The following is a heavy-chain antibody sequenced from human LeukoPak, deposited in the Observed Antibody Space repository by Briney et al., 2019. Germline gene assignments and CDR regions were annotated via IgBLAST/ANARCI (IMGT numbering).Heavy chain of an antibody. Sequence: SETLSLTCSVSGGSISSYYWSWIRQHPGKGLEWIGYIYYSGSTYYNPSLKSRVTISVDTSKNQFSLKLSSVTAADTAVYYCARGVLGYDSSGYYSSFDYWGQGTLVTVSS. CDR3: ARGVLGYDSSGYYSSFDY. CDR1: GGSISSYY. D-gene: IGHD3-22*01. V-gene: IGHV4-59*06. CDR2: IYYSGST. J-gene: IGHJ4*02.